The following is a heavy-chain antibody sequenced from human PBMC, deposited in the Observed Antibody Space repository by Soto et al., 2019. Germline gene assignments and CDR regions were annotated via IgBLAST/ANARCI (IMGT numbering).Heavy chain of an antibody. CDR3: ATVLSGGIAAAGTVFDY. Sequence: SETLSLTCTVSGVSISSGGYYWSWIRQHPGKGLEWIGYIYYSGSTYYNPSLKSRVTISVDTSKNQFSLKLSSVTAADTAVYYCATVLSGGIAAAGTVFDYWGQGTLVTVSS. CDR2: IYYSGST. D-gene: IGHD6-13*01. J-gene: IGHJ4*02. CDR1: GVSISSGGYY. V-gene: IGHV4-31*03.